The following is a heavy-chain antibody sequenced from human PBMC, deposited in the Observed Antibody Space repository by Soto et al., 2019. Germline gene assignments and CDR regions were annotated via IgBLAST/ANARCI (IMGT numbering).Heavy chain of an antibody. CDR2: ISLYSDGT. Sequence: QVQLVQSGGEVKRPGASVKVSCKTSGYTFSNYGITWVRQAPGQPLECLGCISLYSDGTNYAQKFQGRVSMTTDTSTTTAYMELRSLRSDDTAVYYCARVVPGAEAWFGPWGQGTLVTVSS. J-gene: IGHJ5*02. D-gene: IGHD2-2*01. CDR1: GYTFSNYG. CDR3: ARVVPGAEAWFGP. V-gene: IGHV1-18*01.